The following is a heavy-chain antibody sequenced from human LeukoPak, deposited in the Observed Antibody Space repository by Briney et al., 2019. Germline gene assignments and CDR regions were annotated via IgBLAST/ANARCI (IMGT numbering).Heavy chain of an antibody. D-gene: IGHD6-13*01. CDR2: IYSSGNT. J-gene: IGHJ4*02. Sequence: SATLSLTCTVSGCSISSYYWSWIRQPPGQGLEWMGYIYSSGNTKYNPSHKSRVTTSEDTSKIQSSLTLSSVTAADTAMYYCARHFGSSWSYFDHWGQGILVTVSS. V-gene: IGHV4-59*08. CDR3: ARHFGSSWSYFDH. CDR1: GCSISSYY.